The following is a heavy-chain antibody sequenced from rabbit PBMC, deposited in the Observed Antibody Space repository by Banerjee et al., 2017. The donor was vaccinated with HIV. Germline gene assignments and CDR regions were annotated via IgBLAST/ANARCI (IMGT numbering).Heavy chain of an antibody. CDR3: ARRDGNSGSSHTL. J-gene: IGHJ4*01. V-gene: IGHV1S40*01. CDR2: IYTSTGFT. Sequence: QSLEESGGDLVKPGASLTLTCTASGFTFSSYWICWVRQAPGKGPEWIACIYTSTGFTAHASWVKGRFTISKTSSTTVTLQMTSLTAADTATYFCARRDGNSGSSHTLWGPGTLVTVS. CDR1: GFTFSSYW. D-gene: IGHD5-1*01.